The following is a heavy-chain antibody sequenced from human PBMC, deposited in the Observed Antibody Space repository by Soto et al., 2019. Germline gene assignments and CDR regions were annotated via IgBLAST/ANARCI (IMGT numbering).Heavy chain of an antibody. V-gene: IGHV1-2*04. J-gene: IGHJ6*02. CDR2: INPNSGGT. CDR1: GYTFTGYY. CDR3: ARETQRYYFYYGMDV. Sequence: ASVKVSCKASGYTFTGYYMHWVRQAPGQGLEWMGWINPNSGGTNYAQKFRGWVTMTRDTSISTAYMELSRLRSDDTAVYYCARETQRYYFYYGMDVWGQGTTVTVSS.